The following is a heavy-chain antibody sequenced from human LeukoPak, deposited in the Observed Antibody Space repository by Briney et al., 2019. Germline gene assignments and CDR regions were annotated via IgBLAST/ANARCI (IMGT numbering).Heavy chain of an antibody. J-gene: IGHJ5*02. Sequence: SVKVSCKAPGGTFSSYAISWVRQAPGQGLEWMGGIIPIFGTANYAQKFQGRVTITADESTSTAYMELSSLRSEDTAVYYCARGNEYSSGWYFWFDPWGQGTLVTVSS. CDR3: ARGNEYSSGWYFWFDP. CDR1: GGTFSSYA. CDR2: IIPIFGTA. D-gene: IGHD6-19*01. V-gene: IGHV1-69*01.